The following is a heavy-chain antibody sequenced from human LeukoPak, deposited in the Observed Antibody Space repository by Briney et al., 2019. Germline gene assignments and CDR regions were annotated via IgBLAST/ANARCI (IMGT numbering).Heavy chain of an antibody. J-gene: IGHJ4*02. CDR1: GGSINNYY. V-gene: IGHV4-59*08. D-gene: IGHD5-18*01. CDR2: IYYSGST. Sequence: SETLSLTCAVFGGSINNYYWSWIRQPPGKGLEWIGYIYYSGSTNYNPSLKSRVTISVDTSKNQFSLKLSSVTAADTAVYYCARMIMDTAMAPDYFDYWGQGTLVTVSS. CDR3: ARMIMDTAMAPDYFDY.